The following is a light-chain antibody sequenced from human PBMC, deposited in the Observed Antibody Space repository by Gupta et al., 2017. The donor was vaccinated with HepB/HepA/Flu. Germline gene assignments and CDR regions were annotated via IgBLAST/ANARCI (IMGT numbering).Light chain of an antibody. CDR3: LSYDSSLSAWV. CDR1: SSNIGADFD. J-gene: IGLJ3*02. Sequence: QSVLTQPPPMSGAPGQRVAIPCSGSSSNIGADFDVHWYQQLPETAPKLLIYRDDNRPSGVPDRFSGSSSATSAPLAITGLQAEDEASYYCLSYDSSLSAWVFGGGTKVTVL. CDR2: RDD. V-gene: IGLV1-40*01.